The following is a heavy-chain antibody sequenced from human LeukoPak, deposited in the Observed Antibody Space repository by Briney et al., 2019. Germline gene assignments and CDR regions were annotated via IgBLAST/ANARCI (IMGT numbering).Heavy chain of an antibody. D-gene: IGHD3-22*01. V-gene: IGHV4-31*03. CDR1: GGSISSGGYY. J-gene: IGHJ3*02. Sequence: SETLSLTCTVSGGSISSGGYYWSWIRQHPGKGLEWIGHIYYSGSTYYNPSLKSRVTISVDTSKNQFSLKLSSVTAADTAVYYCARSWGSMIVDVFDIWGQGTMVTVSS. CDR3: ARSWGSMIVDVFDI. CDR2: IYYSGST.